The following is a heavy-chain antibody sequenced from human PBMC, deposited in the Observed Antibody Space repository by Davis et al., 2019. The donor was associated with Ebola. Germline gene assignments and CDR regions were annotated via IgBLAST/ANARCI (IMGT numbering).Heavy chain of an antibody. D-gene: IGHD1-20*01. J-gene: IGHJ6*02. Sequence: SSVTVPRKASVCTFSSYAISWLRQPPGQGLEWMGRIIPILGIANYAQKFQGRVTINADKSKSTAYMALSSLRSEDTAVYYCARVTGQTTLSEADVWGQGTTVTVSS. V-gene: IGHV1-69*04. CDR3: ARVTGQTTLSEADV. CDR1: VCTFSSYA. CDR2: IIPILGIA.